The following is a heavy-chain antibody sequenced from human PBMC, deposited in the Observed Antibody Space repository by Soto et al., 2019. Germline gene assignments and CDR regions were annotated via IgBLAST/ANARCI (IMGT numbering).Heavy chain of an antibody. V-gene: IGHV1-69*13. Sequence: GASVKVSCKASGGTFSSYAISWVRQAPGQGLEWMGGIIPIFGTPNYAQKFQGRVMITADESTTTVYLELSSLRSEDTAVFYCADSRIKIFGMPTLAPYQYDGMDVWGQGNTVTVSS. J-gene: IGHJ6*02. D-gene: IGHD3-3*01. CDR3: ADSRIKIFGMPTLAPYQYDGMDV. CDR1: GGTFSSYA. CDR2: IIPIFGTP.